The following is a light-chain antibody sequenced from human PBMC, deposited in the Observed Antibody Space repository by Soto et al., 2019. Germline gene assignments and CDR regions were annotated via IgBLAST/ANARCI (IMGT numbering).Light chain of an antibody. V-gene: IGKV3-20*01. Sequence: EIVLTQSPGTLSLSPRERATLSCRASQSVNDNYLAWYQHKPGQAPRLLIYGASSRAPGIPDRFSGSGSGTDFTLTISRRGPEDFAIFYCQQYAASPRTFGQGTQVEVK. CDR1: QSVNDNY. CDR2: GAS. CDR3: QQYAASPRT. J-gene: IGKJ1*01.